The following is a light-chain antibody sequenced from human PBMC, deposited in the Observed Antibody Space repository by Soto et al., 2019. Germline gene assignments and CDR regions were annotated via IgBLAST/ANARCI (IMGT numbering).Light chain of an antibody. CDR3: QQYGTSPPS. CDR2: SAS. Sequence: EILLTQSPGTLSLSPGERATLSCRATQTVRNTYLAWYQQKPGQAPRLLIYSASTRATGCPDRLSGSGSGTDFTLTISRLEPEDFGIYYCQQYGTSPPSFGQGTRLEI. J-gene: IGKJ5*01. CDR1: QTVRNTY. V-gene: IGKV3-20*01.